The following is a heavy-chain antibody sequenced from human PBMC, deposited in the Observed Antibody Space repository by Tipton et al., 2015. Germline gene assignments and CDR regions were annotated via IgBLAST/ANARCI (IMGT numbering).Heavy chain of an antibody. CDR2: VYYSGST. CDR1: GVSVSSASYY. V-gene: IGHV4-61*01. CDR3: ARGGYYDFLRGHYYGMDV. J-gene: IGHJ6*02. Sequence: TLSLTCTVAGVSVSSASYYWSWIRQPPGEALEWIAYVYYSGSTKYNPSLKSRVTISEDTSKTQFSLELRSVTAADTAVYYCARGGYYDFLRGHYYGMDVWGQGTTVIV. D-gene: IGHD3-3*01.